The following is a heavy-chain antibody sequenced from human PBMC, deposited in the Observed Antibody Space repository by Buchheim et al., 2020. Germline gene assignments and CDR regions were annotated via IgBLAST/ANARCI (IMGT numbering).Heavy chain of an antibody. Sequence: EVQLLESGGGLVQPGGSLRLSCAASGFTFSSYAMSWVRQAPGKGLEWVSAISGCGGSTYYADSVKGRFTISRDNSKKPLYLQMNSLRAEDTAVYYCAKVVGGTMIVPRWYFDLWGRGTL. V-gene: IGHV3-23*01. J-gene: IGHJ2*01. CDR2: ISGCGGST. CDR1: GFTFSSYA. CDR3: AKVVGGTMIVPRWYFDL. D-gene: IGHD3-22*01.